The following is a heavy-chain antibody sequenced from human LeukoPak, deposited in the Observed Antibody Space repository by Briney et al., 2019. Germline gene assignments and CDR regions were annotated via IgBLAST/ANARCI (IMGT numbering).Heavy chain of an antibody. V-gene: IGHV3-23*01. Sequence: GGSLRLSCAASGFTFSSYAMSWVRQAPGKGLEWVSAISGSGGSTYYADSVKGRFTISRDNSKNTLYLQMNSLRAEDTAVYYCANCRGPWELLATSGYYFDYWGQGTLVTVSS. CDR1: GFTFSSYA. D-gene: IGHD1-26*01. J-gene: IGHJ4*02. CDR3: ANCRGPWELLATSGYYFDY. CDR2: ISGSGGST.